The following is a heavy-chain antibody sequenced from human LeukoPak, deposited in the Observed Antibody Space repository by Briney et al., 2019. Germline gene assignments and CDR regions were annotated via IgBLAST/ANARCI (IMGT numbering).Heavy chain of an antibody. J-gene: IGHJ4*02. D-gene: IGHD5-18*01. Sequence: GGSLRLSCAASGFTFSSYAMHWVRQAPGKGLEWVAVISYDGSNKYYADSVKGRFTISRDNSKNTLYLQMNSLRAEDTAVYYCASAPGQLWSPFDYWGQGTLVTVSS. V-gene: IGHV3-30-3*01. CDR2: ISYDGSNK. CDR1: GFTFSSYA. CDR3: ASAPGQLWSPFDY.